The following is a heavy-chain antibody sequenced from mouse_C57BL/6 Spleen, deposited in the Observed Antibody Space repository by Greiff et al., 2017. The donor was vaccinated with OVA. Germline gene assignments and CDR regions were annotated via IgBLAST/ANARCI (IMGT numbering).Heavy chain of an antibody. Sequence: EVQLQESGPGLVKPSQSLSLTCSVTGYSITSGYYWNWIRQFPGNKLEWMGYISYDGSNNYNPSLKNRISITRDTSKNQFFLKLNSVTTEDTATYYCAREGTTGSNWGQGTTLTVSS. D-gene: IGHD1-1*01. CDR1: GYSITSGYY. CDR2: ISYDGSN. CDR3: AREGTTGSN. V-gene: IGHV3-6*01. J-gene: IGHJ2*01.